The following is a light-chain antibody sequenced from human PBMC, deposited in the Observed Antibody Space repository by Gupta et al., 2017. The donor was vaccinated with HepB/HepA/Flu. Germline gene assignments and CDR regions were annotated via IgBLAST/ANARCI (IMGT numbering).Light chain of an antibody. CDR1: QSVTSRY. CDR2: GAS. CDR3: QQYGAS. J-gene: IGKJ4*01. V-gene: IGKV3-20*01. Sequence: EIVLTQSPGTLSLSPGERATLSCRASQSVTSRYLAWYQQKPGQAPRLLIYGASSRATGIPDRVSGSGSGPDFTLTISRLEPEDSAGYYCQQYGASFGGGTKLEIK.